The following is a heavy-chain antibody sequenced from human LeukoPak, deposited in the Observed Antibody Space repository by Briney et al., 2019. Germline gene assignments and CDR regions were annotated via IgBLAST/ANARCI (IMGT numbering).Heavy chain of an antibody. J-gene: IGHJ4*02. CDR2: IYNGVTT. D-gene: IGHD6-19*01. CDR3: AQSHGWPGFDF. Sequence: SETLSLTCIASGASVNEYYWSCIRQPPGKAVEWIGHIYNGVTTIYNPSLTSRVTISVDTSRNQFSLKLTSLTAADTAIYYCAQSHGWPGFDFWSKGALVTVS. CDR1: GASVNEYY. V-gene: IGHV4-59*08.